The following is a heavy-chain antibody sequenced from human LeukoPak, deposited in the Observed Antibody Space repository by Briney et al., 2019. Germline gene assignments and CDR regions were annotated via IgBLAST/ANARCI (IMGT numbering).Heavy chain of an antibody. V-gene: IGHV3-21*01. J-gene: IGHJ4*02. Sequence: GGSLRLSCTASGFTFSGYSMNWIRQAPGKGLEWVSSFGTRSTSIYHAGSVKGRFAISRDNAKNSLYLQMDSLRAEDTAVYYCAREVSEGFDFWGQGTLVTVSS. CDR2: FGTRSTSI. CDR3: AREVSEGFDF. D-gene: IGHD3-22*01. CDR1: GFTFSGYS.